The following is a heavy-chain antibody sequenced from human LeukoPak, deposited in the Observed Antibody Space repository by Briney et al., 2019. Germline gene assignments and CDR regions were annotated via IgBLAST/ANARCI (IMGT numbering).Heavy chain of an antibody. Sequence: SETLSLTCTVSGGSISSYYWTWIRQPPGRGLEWIGYIYYSGNTNYNPSLTSRVTISLDTSKNQFSLKLSSVTAADTAVYYCARAVGGYSYGFFFDYWGQGALVTVSS. CDR1: GGSISSYY. J-gene: IGHJ4*02. CDR2: IYYSGNT. D-gene: IGHD5-18*01. V-gene: IGHV4-59*01. CDR3: ARAVGGYSYGFFFDY.